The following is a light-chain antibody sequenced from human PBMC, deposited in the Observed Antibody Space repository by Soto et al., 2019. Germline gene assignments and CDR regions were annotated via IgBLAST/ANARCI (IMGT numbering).Light chain of an antibody. CDR3: QQYNSYWT. Sequence: DIQMTQSPSTLSASVGDRVTITCRASQSISDSLAWYQQKPGKAPQILIYAASTLQSGVPSRFSGSGSGTEFTLTISSLQPDDFATYYCQQYNSYWTLGQGTKVDIK. CDR2: AAS. J-gene: IGKJ1*01. CDR1: QSISDS. V-gene: IGKV1-5*01.